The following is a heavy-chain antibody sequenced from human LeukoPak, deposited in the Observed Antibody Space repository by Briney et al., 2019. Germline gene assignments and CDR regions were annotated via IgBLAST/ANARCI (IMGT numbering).Heavy chain of an antibody. J-gene: IGHJ4*02. CDR3: ARGNSYGSVYFDY. V-gene: IGHV4-34*01. CDR2: INHSGST. D-gene: IGHD5-18*01. CDR1: GGSFSGYY. Sequence: SETLSPTCAVYGGSFSGYYWSWIRQPPGKGLEWIGEINHSGSTNYNPSLKSRVTISVDTSKNQFSLKLSSVTAADTAVYYCARGNSYGSVYFDYWGQGTLVTVSS.